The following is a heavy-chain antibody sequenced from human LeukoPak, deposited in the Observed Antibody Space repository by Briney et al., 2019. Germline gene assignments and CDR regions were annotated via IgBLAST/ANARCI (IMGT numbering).Heavy chain of an antibody. V-gene: IGHV3-21*01. J-gene: IGHJ6*03. D-gene: IGHD3-22*01. Sequence: GGSLRLSCAASGFTFSSYSMNWVRQAPGKGLEWVSSISSSSSYIYYADSVKGRFTISRDNARNSLYLQMNSLRGEDTAVFYCARGAFDSSGYYYYYYYMDVWGKGTTVTVSS. CDR1: GFTFSSYS. CDR3: ARGAFDSSGYYYYYYYMDV. CDR2: ISSSSSYI.